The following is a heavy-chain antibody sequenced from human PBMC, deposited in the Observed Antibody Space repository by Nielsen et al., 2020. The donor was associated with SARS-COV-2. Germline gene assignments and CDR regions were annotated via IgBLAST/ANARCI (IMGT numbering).Heavy chain of an antibody. CDR3: ARLDSGITRGDAFDI. J-gene: IGHJ3*02. CDR1: GFTFSRYW. D-gene: IGHD1-26*01. CDR2: IKEDGSQK. Sequence: GGSLRLSCAASGFTFSRYWMTWVRQAPGKGLEWVANIKEDGSQKYYVDSTKGRFTVSRDNAKNSLHLQMNSLRAEDTAVYYCARLDSGITRGDAFDIWGQGTMVTVSS. V-gene: IGHV3-7*01.